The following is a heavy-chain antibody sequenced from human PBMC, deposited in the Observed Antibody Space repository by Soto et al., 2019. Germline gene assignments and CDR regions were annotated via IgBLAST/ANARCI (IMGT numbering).Heavy chain of an antibody. CDR2: IYTSGST. J-gene: IGHJ5*02. Sequence: ETLSLTCTVSGGSISSYYWSLIRQPAWKGLEWIGRIYTSGSTNCNPSLKSRVTMSVDTSKNQFSLKLSSVTAADTAVYYCARGSPITLFGVVITNWFDPWGQGTLVSVYS. CDR3: ARGSPITLFGVVITNWFDP. D-gene: IGHD3-3*01. CDR1: GGSISSYY. V-gene: IGHV4-4*07.